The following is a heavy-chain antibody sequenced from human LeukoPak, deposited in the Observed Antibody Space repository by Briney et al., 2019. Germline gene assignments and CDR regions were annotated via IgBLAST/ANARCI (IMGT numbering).Heavy chain of an antibody. CDR1: GGSISSSSYY. D-gene: IGHD6-19*01. V-gene: IGHV4-39*01. Sequence: PSETLSLTCTVSGGSISSSSYYWGWIRQPPGKGLEWFGSIYYSGSTYYNPSLKSRVTISVDTSKNQFSLKLSSVTAADTAVYYCAKHVDGGYSSEIKDYWGQGNVVTVSS. CDR3: AKHVDGGYSSEIKDY. J-gene: IGHJ4*02. CDR2: IYYSGST.